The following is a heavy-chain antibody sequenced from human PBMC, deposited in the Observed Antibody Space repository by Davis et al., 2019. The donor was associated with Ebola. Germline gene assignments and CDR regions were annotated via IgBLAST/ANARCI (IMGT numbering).Heavy chain of an antibody. CDR2: ISYDGSNK. D-gene: IGHD5-18*01. CDR1: GFTFSSYG. CDR3: ARALFPVDTAMVTLYS. Sequence: GGSLRLSCAASGFTFSSYGMHWVRQAPGKGLEWVAVISYDGSNKYYADSVKGRFTISRDNSKNTLYLQMSSLRAEDTAVYYCARALFPVDTAMVTLYSWGQGTLVTVSS. J-gene: IGHJ5*02. V-gene: IGHV3-30*03.